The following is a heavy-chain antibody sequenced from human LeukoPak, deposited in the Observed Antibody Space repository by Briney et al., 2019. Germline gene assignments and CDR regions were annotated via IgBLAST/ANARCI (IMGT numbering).Heavy chain of an antibody. CDR2: ISYTGNNK. D-gene: IGHD2/OR15-2a*01. V-gene: IGHV3-30-3*01. Sequence: GGSLRLSCTASGFTFSSYAMHWVRQARGKGLEWVAVISYTGNNKYYAESVKGRFPISRDNSKDTLYLQMNSLRAEDTAVYYCVREEYGQHYFDYWGQGTLVTVSS. CDR3: VREEYGQHYFDY. CDR1: GFTFSSYA. J-gene: IGHJ4*02.